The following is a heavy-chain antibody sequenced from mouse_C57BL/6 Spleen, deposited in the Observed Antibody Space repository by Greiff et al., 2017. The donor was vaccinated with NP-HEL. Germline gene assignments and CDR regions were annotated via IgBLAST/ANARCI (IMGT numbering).Heavy chain of an antibody. CDR2: IYPGGGYT. V-gene: IGHV1-63*01. CDR3: ARSGDYEDYFDY. J-gene: IGHJ2*01. Sequence: QVQLKESGAELVRPGTSVKMSCKASGYTFTNYWIGWAKQRPGHGLEWIGDIYPGGGYTNYNEKFKGKATLTADKSSSTAYMQFSSLTSEDSAIYYCARSGDYEDYFDYWGQGTTLTVSS. CDR1: GYTFTNYW. D-gene: IGHD2-4*01.